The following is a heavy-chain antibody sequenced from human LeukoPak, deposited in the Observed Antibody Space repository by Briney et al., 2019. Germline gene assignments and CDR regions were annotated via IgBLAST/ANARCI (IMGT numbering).Heavy chain of an antibody. V-gene: IGHV1-2*02. J-gene: IGHJ5*02. D-gene: IGHD6-13*01. Sequence: ASVKVSCKASGYTFTGYYMHWVRQAPGQGLEWMGWINPNSGGTNYAQKFQGRVTMTRDTSISTAYMELSRLRSDDTAVYYCARVLQQLVPRWFDPWGQGTLVTVSS. CDR3: ARVLQQLVPRWFDP. CDR1: GYTFTGYY. CDR2: INPNSGGT.